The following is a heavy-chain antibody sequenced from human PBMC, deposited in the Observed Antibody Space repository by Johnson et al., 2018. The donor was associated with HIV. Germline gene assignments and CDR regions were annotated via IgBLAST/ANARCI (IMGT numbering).Heavy chain of an antibody. CDR3: ARGVLAFDI. CDR2: ITTAGDT. J-gene: IGHJ3*02. V-gene: IGHV3-13*01. CDR1: GFTFSTYD. D-gene: IGHD5/OR15-5a*01. Sequence: MLLVESGGGVVQPGRSLRLSCAASGFTFSTYDMHWVRQVTGKGLEWVSGITTAGDTYYPGSVKGRFTIFRENVKNSLYLQMNSLRAGDTAVYYCARGVLAFDIWGQGTMVTVSS.